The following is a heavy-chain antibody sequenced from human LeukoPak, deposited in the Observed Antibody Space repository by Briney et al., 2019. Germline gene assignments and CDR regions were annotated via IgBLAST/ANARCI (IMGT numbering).Heavy chain of an antibody. J-gene: IGHJ4*02. V-gene: IGHV3-9*01. CDR1: GFTFSSYE. D-gene: IGHD6-19*01. Sequence: PGGSLRLSCAASGFTFSSYEMNWVRQAPGKGLEWVSGISWNSGSIGYADSVKGRFTISRDNAKNPLYLQLNRLRADDTALYYCAKGLISSGWYDFFDYWGQGTLVTVSS. CDR3: AKGLISSGWYDFFDY. CDR2: ISWNSGSI.